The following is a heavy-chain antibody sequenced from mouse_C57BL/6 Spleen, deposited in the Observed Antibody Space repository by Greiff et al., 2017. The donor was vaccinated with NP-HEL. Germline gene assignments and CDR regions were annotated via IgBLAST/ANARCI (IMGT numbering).Heavy chain of an antibody. CDR3: ARHLLNYAMDY. CDR2: IYPGDGDT. V-gene: IGHV1-80*01. J-gene: IGHJ4*01. Sequence: VQLQQFGAELVKPGASVKISCKASGYAFSSYWMNWVKQRPGKGLEWIGQIYPGDGDTNYNGKFKGKATLTADKSSSTAYMQLSSLTSEDSAVYFCARHLLNYAMDYWGQGTSVTVSS. D-gene: IGHD2-10*01. CDR1: GYAFSSYW.